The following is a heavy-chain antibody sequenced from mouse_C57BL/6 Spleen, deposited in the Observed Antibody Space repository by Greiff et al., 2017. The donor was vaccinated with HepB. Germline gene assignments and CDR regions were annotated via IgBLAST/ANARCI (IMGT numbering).Heavy chain of an antibody. CDR3: TRRNDGYPPYAMDY. CDR2: IDPETGGT. CDR1: GYTFTDYE. J-gene: IGHJ4*01. Sequence: VKLQQSGAELVRPGASVTLSCKASGYTFTDYEMHWVKQTPVHGLEWIGAIDPETGGTAYNQKFKGKAILTADKSSSTAYMELRSLTSEDSAVYYCTRRNDGYPPYAMDYWGQGTSVTVSS. V-gene: IGHV1-15*01. D-gene: IGHD2-3*01.